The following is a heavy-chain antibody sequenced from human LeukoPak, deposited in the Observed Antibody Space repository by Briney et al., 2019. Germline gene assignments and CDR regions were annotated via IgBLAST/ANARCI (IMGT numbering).Heavy chain of an antibody. CDR3: AKDRRGSGSYLDY. J-gene: IGHJ4*02. D-gene: IGHD1-26*01. Sequence: GGSLRLSCAASGFTFSSYGMHWVRQAPGKGLEWVAFIRYDGSNKYYADSVKGRFTISRDNSKNTPYLRMNSLRAEDTAVYYCAKDRRGSGSYLDYWGQGTLVTVSS. V-gene: IGHV3-30*02. CDR1: GFTFSSYG. CDR2: IRYDGSNK.